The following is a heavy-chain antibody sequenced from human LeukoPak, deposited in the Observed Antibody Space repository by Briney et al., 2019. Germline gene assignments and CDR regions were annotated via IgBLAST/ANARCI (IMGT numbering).Heavy chain of an antibody. CDR3: AREDSSLTGDY. CDR1: GFTFSSRDW. J-gene: IGHJ4*02. V-gene: IGHV3-7*01. Sequence: GGSLRLSCVASGFTFSSRDWMTWVRQAPGKGLEWVANIKQDGSEKNYVDSVKGRFTISRDNAKNSVDLQMNSLRAEDTAVYYCAREDSSLTGDYWGQGTLVTVTS. CDR2: IKQDGSEK. D-gene: IGHD6-19*01.